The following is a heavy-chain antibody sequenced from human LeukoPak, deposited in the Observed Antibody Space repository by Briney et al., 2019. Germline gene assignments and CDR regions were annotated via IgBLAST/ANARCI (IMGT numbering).Heavy chain of an antibody. CDR1: GFTFSTYW. CDR2: IKGDGSST. J-gene: IGHJ4*02. Sequence: GGSLRLSCAASGFTFSTYWMHWVRQAPGKGLVWAARIKGDGSSTIYADSVKGRFTISRDNSKNTLYLQTSSLRAEDTAVYYCARASTTVPNLLDHWGRGTLVTVSS. V-gene: IGHV3-74*01. D-gene: IGHD4-17*01. CDR3: ARASTTVPNLLDH.